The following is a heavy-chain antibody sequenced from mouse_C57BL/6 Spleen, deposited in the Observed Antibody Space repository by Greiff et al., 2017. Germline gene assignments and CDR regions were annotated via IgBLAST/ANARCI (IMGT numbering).Heavy chain of an antibody. Sequence: ESGPGILQPSQTLSLTCSFSGFSLSTSNMGIGWIRQPSGMGLEWLAHIWWNDDKYYNPSLKNRLTISKDTSNNHVFLKITSVDTADTATDYCAQIDDYLYAMDYWGQGTSVTVSS. V-gene: IGHV8-5*01. J-gene: IGHJ4*01. CDR1: GFSLSTSNMG. CDR2: IWWNDDK. CDR3: AQIDDYLYAMDY. D-gene: IGHD2-4*01.